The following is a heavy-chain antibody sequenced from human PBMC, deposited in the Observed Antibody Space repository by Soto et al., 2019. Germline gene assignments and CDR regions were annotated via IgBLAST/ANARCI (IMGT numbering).Heavy chain of an antibody. J-gene: IGHJ5*02. Sequence: QVQLQESGPGLVKPSETLSLTCAVSGYSISSGFSWGWIRQPPGKGLEWIGSIDHSGSTHYNASLKIRLSISLDTSKNQFSLKLRSVTAADTAVYYRARAWGSGYYHFEPWGQGSLVIVSS. CDR2: IDHSGST. V-gene: IGHV4-38-2*01. CDR1: GYSISSGFS. D-gene: IGHD5-12*01. CDR3: ARAWGSGYYHFEP.